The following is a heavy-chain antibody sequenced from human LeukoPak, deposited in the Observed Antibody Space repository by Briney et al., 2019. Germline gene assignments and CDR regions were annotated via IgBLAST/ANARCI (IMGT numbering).Heavy chain of an antibody. CDR3: AKDQEYYYDSSGYYDY. J-gene: IGHJ4*02. CDR1: GFTFSSYG. CDR2: ISYDGSNK. V-gene: IGHV3-30*18. Sequence: GGSLRLSCAASGFTFSSYGMHWVRQAPGKGLEWVAVISYDGSNKYYADSVKGRFTISRDNSKNTLYLQMNSLRAEDTAVYHCAKDQEYYYDSSGYYDYWGQGTLVTVSS. D-gene: IGHD3-22*01.